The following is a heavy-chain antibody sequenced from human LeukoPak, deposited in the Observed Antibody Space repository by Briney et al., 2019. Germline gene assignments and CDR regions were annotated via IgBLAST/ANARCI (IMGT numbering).Heavy chain of an antibody. D-gene: IGHD3-22*01. V-gene: IGHV4-59*01. J-gene: IGHJ5*02. CDR1: GGSISSYY. Sequence: PSENLSLTCTVSGGSISSYYWSWIRQPPGKGLEWIGYIYYSGSTNYNPSLKSRVTISVDTSKNQFSLKLSSVTAADTAVYYCARVGYYDSEGWFDPWGQGTLVTVSS. CDR3: ARVGYYDSEGWFDP. CDR2: IYYSGST.